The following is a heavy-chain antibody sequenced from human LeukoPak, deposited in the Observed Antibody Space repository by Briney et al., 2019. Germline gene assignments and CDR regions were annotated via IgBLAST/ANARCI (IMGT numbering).Heavy chain of an antibody. D-gene: IGHD1-26*01. CDR2: ISGSGDST. Sequence: PRGSLRLSCAASGFTFSSYAMSWVRQAPGKGLEWVSAISGSGDSTYYADSVKGRFTISRDNSKNTLYLQMNSLRAEDTAIYYCAKVGIVGATKTYFDQWGQGTLVTVSS. V-gene: IGHV3-23*01. CDR3: AKVGIVGATKTYFDQ. CDR1: GFTFSSYA. J-gene: IGHJ4*02.